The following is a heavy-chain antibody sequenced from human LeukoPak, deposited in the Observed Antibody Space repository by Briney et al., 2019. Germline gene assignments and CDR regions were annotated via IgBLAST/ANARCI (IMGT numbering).Heavy chain of an antibody. J-gene: IGHJ6*03. Sequence: SVKVSCKASGGTFRSYAISWVRQAPGQGLEWMGGIIPIFGTANYAQKFQGRVTITTDESTSTAYMELSSLRSEDTAVYYCARATSLQYYYYYIDVWGKGTTVTVSS. CDR2: IIPIFGTA. CDR3: ARATSLQYYYYYIDV. V-gene: IGHV1-69*05. CDR1: GGTFRSYA. D-gene: IGHD1-1*01.